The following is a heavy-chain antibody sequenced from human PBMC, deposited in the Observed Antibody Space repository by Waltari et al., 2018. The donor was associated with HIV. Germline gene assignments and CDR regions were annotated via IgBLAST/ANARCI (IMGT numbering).Heavy chain of an antibody. J-gene: IGHJ4*02. CDR3: ARAARITMVRGNGEFDY. Sequence: QVQLQESGPGLVKPSQTLSLTCTVPGGSISSGDYYWSWIRQPPGKGLEWIGYIYYSGSTYYNPSLKSRVTISVDTSKNQFSLKLSSVTAADTAVYYCARAARITMVRGNGEFDYWGQGTLVTVSS. CDR1: GGSISSGDYY. V-gene: IGHV4-30-4*01. CDR2: IYYSGST. D-gene: IGHD3-10*01.